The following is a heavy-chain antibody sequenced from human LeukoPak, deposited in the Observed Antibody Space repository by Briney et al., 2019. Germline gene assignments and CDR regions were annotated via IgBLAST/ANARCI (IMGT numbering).Heavy chain of an antibody. CDR3: ASHFPPAAGTNY. D-gene: IGHD6-13*01. J-gene: IGHJ4*02. V-gene: IGHV1-69*13. Sequence: GASVKVSCKASGGTFSSYAISWVRQAPGQGLEWMGGIIPIFGTANYAQKFQGRVTITADESTSTAYMELSSLRSEDTAVYYCASHFPPAAGTNYWGQGTLVTVSS. CDR1: GGTFSSYA. CDR2: IIPIFGTA.